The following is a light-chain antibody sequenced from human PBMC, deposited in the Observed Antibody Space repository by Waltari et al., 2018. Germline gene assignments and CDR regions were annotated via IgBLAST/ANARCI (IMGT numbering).Light chain of an antibody. CDR1: NYNIGHNY. CDR2: RNN. Sequence: QSVLSQPPSASGTPGQRVTISCSGTNYNIGHNYVYWSHQLPGTAPNLLIYRNNQRPSGVPDRFSGSKSGTSASLAISGLRSEDEAHYYCASWDGSLGGVIFGGGTKLTVL. V-gene: IGLV1-47*01. CDR3: ASWDGSLGGVI. J-gene: IGLJ2*01.